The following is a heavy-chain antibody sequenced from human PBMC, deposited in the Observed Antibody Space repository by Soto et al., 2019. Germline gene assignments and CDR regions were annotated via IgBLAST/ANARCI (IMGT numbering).Heavy chain of an antibody. CDR1: GFTFSDYA. CDR2: ISGSGGDT. J-gene: IGHJ4*02. V-gene: IGHV3-23*01. Sequence: GGSLRLSCAASGFTFSDYAMAWVRQAPGKGLEWVSGISGSGGDTYYADSVKGRFTISRDNSNNTLFLQMNCLRPEDTAVYYCANAGGTVTTSYYFDFWARGNLFTVAS. CDR3: ANAGGTVTTSYYFDF. D-gene: IGHD4-4*01.